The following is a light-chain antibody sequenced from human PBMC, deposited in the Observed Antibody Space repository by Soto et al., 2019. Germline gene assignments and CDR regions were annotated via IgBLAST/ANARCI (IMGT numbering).Light chain of an antibody. J-gene: IGLJ3*02. CDR1: SSNIGAAYD. CDR3: SSPTKNVAWV. CDR2: GYI. V-gene: IGLV1-40*01. Sequence: QSVLTQPPSVSGAPGQRVTISCTGNSSNIGAAYDVYWYQLLPGTAPKLLLIYGYINRPSGVPDRFSGSKSGTSASLAIAGLQAEDEADYYCSSPTKNVAWVFGGGTKLTVL.